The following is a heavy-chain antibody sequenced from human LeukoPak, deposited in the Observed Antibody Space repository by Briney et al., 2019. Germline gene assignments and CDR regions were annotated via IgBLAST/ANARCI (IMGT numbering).Heavy chain of an antibody. J-gene: IGHJ4*02. Sequence: SETLSLTCTVSGGSISSYYWSWIRQPPGKGLEWIAYIYYSGSTNYNPSLKSRVTISVDTSKNQFSLKLSSVTAADTAVYYCARVGDYGDYSFDYWGQGTLVTVSS. V-gene: IGHV4-59*01. CDR3: ARVGDYGDYSFDY. CDR1: GGSISSYY. CDR2: IYYSGST. D-gene: IGHD4-17*01.